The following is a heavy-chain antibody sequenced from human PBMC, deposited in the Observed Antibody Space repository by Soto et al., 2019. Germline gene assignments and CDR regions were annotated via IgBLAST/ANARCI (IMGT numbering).Heavy chain of an antibody. CDR2: IIPFVGTE. CDR3: ATAASIFGAASDY. J-gene: IGHJ4*02. CDR1: GDTFSSHS. D-gene: IGHD3-3*01. V-gene: IGHV1-69*08. Sequence: QVQLVQSGAEVKKPGSSVKVSCKASGDTFSSHSFTWVRQAPGQGLEWMGRIIPFVGTESPPQKFKGRVTISADSSEGTVYMELSSRRSDGTAIYYFATAASIFGAASDYLGQGTLVTVSS.